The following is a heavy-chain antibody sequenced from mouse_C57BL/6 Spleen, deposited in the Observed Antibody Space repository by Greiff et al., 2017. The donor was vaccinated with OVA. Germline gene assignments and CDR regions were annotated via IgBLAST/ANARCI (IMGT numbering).Heavy chain of an antibody. CDR3: ARPYDYDGYYYAMDY. V-gene: IGHV1-26*01. Sequence: VQLQQSGPELVKPGASVKISCKASGYTFTDYYMNWVKQSHGKSLEWIGDINPNNGGTSYNQKVKGKATLTVDKSSSTAYMELRSLTSEDSAVYYCARPYDYDGYYYAMDYWGQGTSVTVSS. CDR1: GYTFTDYY. D-gene: IGHD2-4*01. CDR2: INPNNGGT. J-gene: IGHJ4*01.